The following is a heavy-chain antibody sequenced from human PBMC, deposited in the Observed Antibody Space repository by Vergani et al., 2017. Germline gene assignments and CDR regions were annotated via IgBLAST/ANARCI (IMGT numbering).Heavy chain of an antibody. V-gene: IGHV3-9*01. CDR1: GFTFSSYW. CDR2: ISWNSGSI. J-gene: IGHJ2*01. Sequence: EVQLVESGGGLVQPGGSLRLSFAASGFTFSSYWMHWVRQAPGKGLEWVSGISWNSGSIGYADSVKGRFTISRDNAKNSLYLQMNSLRAEDTALYYCAKDHYDFWSGYPNLSPFDLWGRGTLVTVSS. CDR3: AKDHYDFWSGYPNLSPFDL. D-gene: IGHD3-3*01.